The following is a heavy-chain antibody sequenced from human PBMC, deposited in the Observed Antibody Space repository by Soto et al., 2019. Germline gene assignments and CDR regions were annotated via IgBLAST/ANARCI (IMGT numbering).Heavy chain of an antibody. Sequence: ASVNGSCKASGYTFTSYGISGVRQAPGQGLEWMGWISAYNGNTNYAQKLQGRVTMTTDTSTSTAYMELRSLRSDDTAVYYCARDGGDWNDLATFDYWGQGTLVTVS. CDR2: ISAYNGNT. D-gene: IGHD1-1*01. CDR1: GYTFTSYG. J-gene: IGHJ4*02. V-gene: IGHV1-18*04. CDR3: ARDGGDWNDLATFDY.